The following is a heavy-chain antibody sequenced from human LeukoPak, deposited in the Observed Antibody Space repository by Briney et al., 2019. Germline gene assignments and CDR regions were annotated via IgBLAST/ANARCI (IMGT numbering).Heavy chain of an antibody. CDR1: GFTFSSYW. CDR3: ARGRPHGNDY. V-gene: IGHV3-74*01. D-gene: IGHD4-23*01. Sequence: PWGSPRLSCAASGFTFSSYWMNWVRQAPGKGLVWVSRIASDGSSTTYADSVKGRFSISRDNAKNTLYLQMNSLRVEDTAVYYCARGRPHGNDYWGQGTLVTVSS. CDR2: IASDGSST. J-gene: IGHJ4*02.